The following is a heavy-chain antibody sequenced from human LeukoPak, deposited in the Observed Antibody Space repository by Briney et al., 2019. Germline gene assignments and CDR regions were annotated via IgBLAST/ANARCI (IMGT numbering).Heavy chain of an antibody. CDR3: ARRPNSYSSSSNYYYMDV. V-gene: IGHV4-61*02. J-gene: IGHJ6*03. D-gene: IGHD6-6*01. Sequence: SQTLSLTCTVSGGSISSGSYYWSWIRQPAGKGLEWIGRIYTSGSTNYNPSLKSRVTISVDMSKNQFSLKLSSVTAADTAVYYCARRPNSYSSSSNYYYMDVWGKGTTVTVSS. CDR1: GGSISSGSYY. CDR2: IYTSGST.